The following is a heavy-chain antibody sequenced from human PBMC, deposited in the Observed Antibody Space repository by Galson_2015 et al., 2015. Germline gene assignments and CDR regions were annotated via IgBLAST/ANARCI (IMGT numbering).Heavy chain of an antibody. J-gene: IGHJ4*02. CDR1: GFTFSSYA. CDR3: ARGGESSSWYAPYYFDY. CDR2: ISYDGSNK. Sequence: SLRLSCAASGFTFSSYAMHWVRQAPGKGLEWVAVISYDGSNKYYADSVKGRFTISRDNSKNTLYLQMNSLRAEDTAVYYCARGGESSSWYAPYYFDYWGQGTLVTVSS. V-gene: IGHV3-30-3*01. D-gene: IGHD6-13*01.